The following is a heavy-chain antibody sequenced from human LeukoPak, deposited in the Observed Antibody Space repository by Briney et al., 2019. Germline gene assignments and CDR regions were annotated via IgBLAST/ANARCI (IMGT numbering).Heavy chain of an antibody. D-gene: IGHD3-9*01. J-gene: IGHJ4*02. CDR2: IRNDGSNK. CDR3: AKDDILTGYSLDY. V-gene: IGHV3-30*02. Sequence: GGSMRLSCGASGFTFSGYGMHWVRQAPGKVLEWVAFIRNDGSNKYYAGSMKGRFTISRDNSKNTLYLQINSMRTEDTAIYYCAKDDILTGYSLDYWGQGTLVTVSS. CDR1: GFTFSGYG.